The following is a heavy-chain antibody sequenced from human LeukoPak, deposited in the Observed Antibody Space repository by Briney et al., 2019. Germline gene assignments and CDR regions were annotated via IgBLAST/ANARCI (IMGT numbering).Heavy chain of an antibody. V-gene: IGHV3-33*01. D-gene: IGHD3-22*01. Sequence: GRSLRLSCAASGFTFSSYGMHWVRQAPGKGLEWVAVIWHHGSDKYYADSVKGRITISRDKSKKTLYLQMNSLRAEDTAVYYCARDYYDSSGLDYWGQGTVVTVSS. CDR1: GFTFSSYG. CDR3: ARDYYDSSGLDY. J-gene: IGHJ4*02. CDR2: IWHHGSDK.